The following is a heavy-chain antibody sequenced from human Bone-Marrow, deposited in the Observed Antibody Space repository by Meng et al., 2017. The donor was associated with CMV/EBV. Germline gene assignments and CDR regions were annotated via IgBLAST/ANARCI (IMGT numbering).Heavy chain of an antibody. D-gene: IGHD2-2*01. Sequence: GESLKISCAASGFTFSDYYMSWIRQAPGKGLEWVSYISSSGSTIYYADSVKGRFTISRDNAKNSLYLQMNSLRAEDTAVYYCARGYCSSTSCYFWVDVWGQGTTVTVSS. V-gene: IGHV3-11*04. CDR3: ARGYCSSTSCYFWVDV. CDR1: GFTFSDYY. CDR2: ISSSGSTI. J-gene: IGHJ6*02.